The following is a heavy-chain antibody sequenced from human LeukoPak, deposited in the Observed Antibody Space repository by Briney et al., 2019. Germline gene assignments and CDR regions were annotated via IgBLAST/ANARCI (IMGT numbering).Heavy chain of an antibody. CDR3: ARDPEYYYGSGGYRGRNGIDV. CDR2: INPSGGST. J-gene: IGHJ6*01. CDR1: GYTFTGYY. V-gene: IGHV1-46*01. Sequence: ASVRVSCEASGYTFTGYYMHWVRQAPGHGLEWMGIINPSGGSTSYAQKFQGRVTMTRDTSTSTVYMELSSLRSADTAVYYCARDPEYYYGSGGYRGRNGIDVWVPATTVTVSS. D-gene: IGHD3-10*01.